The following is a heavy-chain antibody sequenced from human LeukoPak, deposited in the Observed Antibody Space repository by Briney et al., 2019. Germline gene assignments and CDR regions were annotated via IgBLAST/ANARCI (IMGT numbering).Heavy chain of an antibody. D-gene: IGHD3-3*01. CDR3: ARALPGQYDFWSGYYSLYYYGMDV. J-gene: IGHJ6*02. Sequence: GGSLRLSCAASGFTFSSHWMHWVRQAPGKGLVWVSRINSDGSSISYADSVKGRFTISRDNAKNTLYLQMNSLRAEDTAVYYCARALPGQYDFWSGYYSLYYYGMDVWGQGTTVTVSS. V-gene: IGHV3-74*01. CDR1: GFTFSSHW. CDR2: INSDGSSI.